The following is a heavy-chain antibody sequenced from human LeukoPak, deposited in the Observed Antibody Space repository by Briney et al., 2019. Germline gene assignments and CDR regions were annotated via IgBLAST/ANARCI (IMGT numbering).Heavy chain of an antibody. CDR3: ARDRQLAEFIDY. CDR1: GFTFSSYG. J-gene: IGHJ4*02. D-gene: IGHD6-13*01. Sequence: GGSLRLSCAASGFTFSSYGMHWVRQAPGKGLEWVAVIWYDGSNKYYADSVKGRFTISRGNSKNTLYLQMNSLRAEDTAVYYCARDRQLAEFIDYWGQGTLVTVSS. V-gene: IGHV3-33*01. CDR2: IWYDGSNK.